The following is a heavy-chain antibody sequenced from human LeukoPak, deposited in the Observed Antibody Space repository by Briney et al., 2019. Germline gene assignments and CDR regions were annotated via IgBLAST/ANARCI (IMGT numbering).Heavy chain of an antibody. Sequence: GGSLKLSCAGSGFSFSPYAMTWVRQAPRKGLEWVAAISGSGANKYYADSVQGRFTISRDNSKNTVYLQMNSLRAEDTAIYYCTREPHTSSGYYTPVPAGYWGQGTLVTVSS. CDR1: GFSFSPYA. D-gene: IGHD6-19*01. CDR3: TREPHTSSGYYTPVPAGY. CDR2: ISGSGANK. J-gene: IGHJ4*02. V-gene: IGHV3-23*01.